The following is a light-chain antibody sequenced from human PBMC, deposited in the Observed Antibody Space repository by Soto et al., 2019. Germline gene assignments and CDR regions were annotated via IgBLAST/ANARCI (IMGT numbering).Light chain of an antibody. J-gene: IGKJ5*01. CDR3: QKYDNWPFT. CDR1: QRIRSH. CDR2: DAS. V-gene: IGKV3-15*01. Sequence: EIVMTQSPATLSVPPGDRATLSCGASQRIRSHLVWYQQKPGQAPRLLIYDASTRAAGIPARFSGSGSGTEFTLIISSLQSEDFAVYYCQKYDNWPFTFGQGTRLEIK.